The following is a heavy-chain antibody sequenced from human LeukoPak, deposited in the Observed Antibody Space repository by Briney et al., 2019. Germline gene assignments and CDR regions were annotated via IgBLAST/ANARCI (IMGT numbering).Heavy chain of an antibody. CDR2: INPSVGTT. Sequence: ASVKVSRKASGYTFTKYYIHWVRQAPGQGLEWMGIINPSVGTTLYSQKFQGRVTLTRDTSTTTVYMEVTSLRSDDTAVYYCAREEMMVILALDMWGQGTMVTVSS. CDR3: AREEMMVILALDM. CDR1: GYTFTKYY. V-gene: IGHV1-46*01. J-gene: IGHJ3*02. D-gene: IGHD3-22*01.